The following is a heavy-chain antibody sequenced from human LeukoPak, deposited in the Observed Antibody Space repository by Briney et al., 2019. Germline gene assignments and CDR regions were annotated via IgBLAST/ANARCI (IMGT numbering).Heavy chain of an antibody. D-gene: IGHD6-19*01. J-gene: IGHJ6*02. V-gene: IGHV3-9*01. CDR1: GFRFGDFG. CDR2: ISWDSSVS. Sequence: GRSLRLSCSGSGFRFGDFGMLWVRQIPGKGLEWVAGISWDSSVSDYADSVKGRFTISRDNAKNSVYLEMDSLKDEDTAFYYCAKARNSGWSDSMDGWGQGTTVIVSS. CDR3: AKARNSGWSDSMDG.